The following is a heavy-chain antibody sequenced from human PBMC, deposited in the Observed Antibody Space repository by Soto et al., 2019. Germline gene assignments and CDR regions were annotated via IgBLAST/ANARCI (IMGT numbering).Heavy chain of an antibody. V-gene: IGHV3-30*03. CDR3: ARKQSGSVTLYYYYYYGMDV. CDR2: ISYDGSNK. D-gene: IGHD3-10*01. Sequence: QVQLVESGGGVVQPGRSLRLSCAASGFTFSSYGMHWVRQAPGKGLEWVAVISYDGSNKYYADSVKGRFTISRDNSKNTLYLQMNSLRAEDTAVYYCARKQSGSVTLYYYYYYGMDVWGQGTTVTVSS. J-gene: IGHJ6*02. CDR1: GFTFSSYG.